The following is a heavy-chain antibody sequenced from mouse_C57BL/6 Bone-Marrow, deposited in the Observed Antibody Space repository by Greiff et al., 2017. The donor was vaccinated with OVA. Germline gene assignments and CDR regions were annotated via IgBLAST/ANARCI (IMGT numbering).Heavy chain of an antibody. Sequence: QVQLQQSGAELVRPGSSVKLSCKASGYTFTSYWMHWVKQRPIQGLEWIGNIDPSDSETHYNQKFKDKATLTVDKSSSTAYMQLSSLTSEDSAVYYCARFPDYDGYAMDYWGQGTSVTVSS. CDR1: GYTFTSYW. J-gene: IGHJ4*01. V-gene: IGHV1-52*01. CDR2: IDPSDSET. D-gene: IGHD2-4*01. CDR3: ARFPDYDGYAMDY.